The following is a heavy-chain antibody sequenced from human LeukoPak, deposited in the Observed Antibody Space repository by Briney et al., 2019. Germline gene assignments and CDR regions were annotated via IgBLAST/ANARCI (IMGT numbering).Heavy chain of an antibody. V-gene: IGHV4-4*02. D-gene: IGHD3-22*01. CDR2: IIDSGST. CDR1: GGSISSGYW. J-gene: IGHJ4*02. CDR3: ARVDYYDSSGSDY. Sequence: PSGTLSLTCAVSGGSISSGYWWSWVRQPPTKGLEWIGEIIDSGSTNYNPSLKGRITISLDKTKNQFSLNVNSVTAADTAVYYCARVDYYDSSGSDYWGQGTLVTVSS.